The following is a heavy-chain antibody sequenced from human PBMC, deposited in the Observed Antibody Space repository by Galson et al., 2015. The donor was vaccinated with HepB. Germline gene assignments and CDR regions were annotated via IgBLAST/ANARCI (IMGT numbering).Heavy chain of an antibody. CDR1: GFTFSSYS. D-gene: IGHD3-22*01. J-gene: IGHJ6*03. Sequence: SLRLSCAASGFTFSSYSMNWVRQAPGKGLEWVSSISSSSSYIYYADSVKGRFTISRDNAKNSLYLQMNSLRAEDTAVYYCAREMDYYDSSAWGSDYYYMDVWGKGTTVTVSS. CDR2: ISSSSSYI. CDR3: AREMDYYDSSAWGSDYYYMDV. V-gene: IGHV3-21*01.